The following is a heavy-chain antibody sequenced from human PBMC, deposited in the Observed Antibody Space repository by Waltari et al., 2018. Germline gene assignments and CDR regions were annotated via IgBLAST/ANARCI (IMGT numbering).Heavy chain of an antibody. CDR1: GFTFSSYA. V-gene: IGHV3-23*01. Sequence: EVQLLESGGGLVQPGGSLRLSCAASGFTFSSYAMSWVRQAPGKGLEWVPVFSGSCGRTYYADSVKCRFTISRDNSKNTLYLQMSSLRSEDTAVYYCARAYYYGSGSPEYKRGFDYWGQGTLVTVSS. CDR3: ARAYYYGSGSPEYKRGFDY. J-gene: IGHJ4*02. CDR2: FSGSCGRT. D-gene: IGHD3-10*01.